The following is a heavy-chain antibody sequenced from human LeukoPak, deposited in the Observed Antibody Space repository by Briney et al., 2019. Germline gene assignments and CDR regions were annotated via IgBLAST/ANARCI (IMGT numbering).Heavy chain of an antibody. V-gene: IGHV4-59*10. Sequence: SETLSLTCAVYGGSFSGYYWSWIRQPAGKGLEWIGRIYTSGSTNYNPSLKSRVTISVDTSKNQFSLKLSSVTAADTAVYYCARGDDFWSGYHFDYWGQGTLVTVSS. J-gene: IGHJ4*02. D-gene: IGHD3-3*01. CDR1: GGSFSGYY. CDR3: ARGDDFWSGYHFDY. CDR2: IYTSGST.